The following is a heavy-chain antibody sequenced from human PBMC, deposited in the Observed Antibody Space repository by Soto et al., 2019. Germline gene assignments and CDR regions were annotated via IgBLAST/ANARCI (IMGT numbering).Heavy chain of an antibody. V-gene: IGHV3-23*01. J-gene: IGHJ6*02. Sequence: GGSLRLSCAASGFTFSSYAMSWVRQAPGKGLEWVSAISGSGGSTYYADSVKGRFTISRDNSKNTLYLQMNSLRAKDTAVYYCAKDRGDFWSGYYNPIRYYYYGMDVWGQGTTVTVSS. CDR1: GFTFSSYA. CDR2: ISGSGGST. D-gene: IGHD3-3*01. CDR3: AKDRGDFWSGYYNPIRYYYYGMDV.